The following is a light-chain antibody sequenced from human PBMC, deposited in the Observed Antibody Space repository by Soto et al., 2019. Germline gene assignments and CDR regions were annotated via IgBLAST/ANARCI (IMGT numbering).Light chain of an antibody. J-gene: IGKJ3*01. CDR2: TVS. Sequence: DIQMTQSPSSLSASVGDRVTITCRASQGISNYLAWYQQKPGKVPKLLIHTVSTLQAGVPSRFSGTGSGTDFTLTISSLQPEDVATYYCQKYNSALLTFGPGTKVDIK. CDR3: QKYNSALLT. V-gene: IGKV1-27*01. CDR1: QGISNY.